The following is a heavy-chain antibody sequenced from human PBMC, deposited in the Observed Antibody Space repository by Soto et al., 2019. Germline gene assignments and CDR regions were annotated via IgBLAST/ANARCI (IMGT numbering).Heavy chain of an antibody. CDR2: ISGSGGST. Sequence: GCLRLSCAASGFTFSSYAMSWVRQAPGKGLEWVSAISGSGGSTYYADSVKGRFTISRDNSKNTLYLQMNSLRAEDTAVYYCAKEPSGYGVLDYGMDVWGQGTTVTVSS. CDR1: GFTFSSYA. V-gene: IGHV3-23*01. D-gene: IGHD5-12*01. CDR3: AKEPSGYGVLDYGMDV. J-gene: IGHJ6*02.